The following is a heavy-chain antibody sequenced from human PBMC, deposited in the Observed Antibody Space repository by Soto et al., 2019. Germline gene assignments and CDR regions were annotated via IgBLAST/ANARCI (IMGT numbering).Heavy chain of an antibody. V-gene: IGHV1-69*01. Sequence: QVQLVQSGAEVKKHGSSVKVSCKASGGSFSTSTISWVRQAPGQGLEWMGGIIPTFATVNYAQKFQGRVTITADEPTSTAYMELKSLRSEDTAVFYCTSFEEQWVIGVAYFDSWGQGTLVTVSS. CDR2: IIPTFATV. D-gene: IGHD6-19*01. CDR3: TSFEEQWVIGVAYFDS. CDR1: GGSFSTST. J-gene: IGHJ4*02.